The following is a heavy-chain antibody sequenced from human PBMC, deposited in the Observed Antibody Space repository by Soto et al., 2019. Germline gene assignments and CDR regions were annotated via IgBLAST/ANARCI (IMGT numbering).Heavy chain of an antibody. CDR1: GGSISSSRCH. V-gene: IGHV4-30-2*01. CDR2: IYHSGST. CDR3: AAGGGLPRYY. Sequence: SETLSLTCTVSGGSISSSRCHWGWIRQPPGKGLEWIGYIYHSGSTYYNPSLKSRVTISVDRSKNQFSLKLSSVTAADTAVYYCAAGGGLPRYYWGQGTLVTVSS. J-gene: IGHJ4*02. D-gene: IGHD5-12*01.